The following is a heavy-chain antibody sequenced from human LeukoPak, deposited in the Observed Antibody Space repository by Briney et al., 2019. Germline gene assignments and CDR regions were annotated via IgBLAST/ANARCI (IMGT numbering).Heavy chain of an antibody. D-gene: IGHD5-18*01. CDR3: ARQYISGQWYFDY. V-gene: IGHV3-30*02. Sequence: HPGGSLRLSCAASGFTFSSYGMHWVRQAPGKGLEWVAFIRYDGSNKFYADSVKGRFIISRDNPRNTLYLQMNSLIPEDTAVYYCARQYISGQWYFDYWGQGTLVTVSS. CDR2: IRYDGSNK. CDR1: GFTFSSYG. J-gene: IGHJ4*02.